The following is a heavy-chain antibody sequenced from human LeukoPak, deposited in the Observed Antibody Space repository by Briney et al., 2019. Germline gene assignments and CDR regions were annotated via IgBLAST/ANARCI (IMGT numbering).Heavy chain of an antibody. CDR2: IVVGGGNT. CDR3: AADLRFGYGLFDY. V-gene: IGHV1-58*01. Sequence: SVKVSCKASGFTFTSSAVQWVRQARGQRLEWIGWIVVGGGNTNYAQKFQERVTITRDMSTSTAYMELSSLRSEDTAVYYCAADLRFGYGLFDYWGQGTLVTVSS. J-gene: IGHJ4*02. CDR1: GFTFTSSA. D-gene: IGHD5-18*01.